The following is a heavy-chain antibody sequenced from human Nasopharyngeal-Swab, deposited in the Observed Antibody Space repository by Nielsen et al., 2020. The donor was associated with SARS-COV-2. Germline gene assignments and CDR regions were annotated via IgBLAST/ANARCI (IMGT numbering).Heavy chain of an antibody. CDR2: ISSSSSYI. J-gene: IGHJ6*02. V-gene: IGHV3-21*01. Sequence: GESLKISCAASGFTFSSYSMNWVRQAPGKRLEWVSSISSSSSYIYYADSVKGRFTISRDNAKNSLYLQMNSLRAEDTAVYYCARGAPLVAAAGTDYYYGMDVWGQGTTVTVSS. D-gene: IGHD6-13*01. CDR3: ARGAPLVAAAGTDYYYGMDV. CDR1: GFTFSSYS.